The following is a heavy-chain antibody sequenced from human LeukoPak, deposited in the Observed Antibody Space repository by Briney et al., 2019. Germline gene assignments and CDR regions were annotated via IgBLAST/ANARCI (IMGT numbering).Heavy chain of an antibody. CDR1: GFTFSNYW. CDR3: ARDLAAWDV. V-gene: IGHV3-7*01. J-gene: IGHJ6*04. Sequence: GGSLRLSCAASGFTFSNYWMSWVRQAPGNGLEWVANINPDGSEKYSVDSVTGRFTISRDNAENTVFLQMNSLRAEDSAVYYCARDLAAWDVWGKGTTVTVSS. CDR2: INPDGSEK.